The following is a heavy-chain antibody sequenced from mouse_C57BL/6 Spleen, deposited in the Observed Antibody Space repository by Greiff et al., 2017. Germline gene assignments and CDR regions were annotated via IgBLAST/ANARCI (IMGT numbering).Heavy chain of an antibody. CDR2: IYPRSGNT. CDR3: ARAGQLRHAMDY. V-gene: IGHV1-81*01. J-gene: IGHJ4*01. D-gene: IGHD3-2*02. CDR1: GYTFTSYG. Sequence: QVQLKESGAELARPGASVKLSCKASGYTFTSYGISWVKQRTGQGLEWIGEIYPRSGNTYYNEKFKGKATLTADKSSSTAYMELRSLTSEDSAVYFCARAGQLRHAMDYWGQGTSVTVSS.